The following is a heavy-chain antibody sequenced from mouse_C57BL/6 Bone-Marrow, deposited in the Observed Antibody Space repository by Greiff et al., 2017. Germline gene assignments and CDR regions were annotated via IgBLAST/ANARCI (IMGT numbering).Heavy chain of an antibody. D-gene: IGHD2-4*01. CDR2: ISDGGSYT. V-gene: IGHV5-4*01. J-gene: IGHJ2*01. CDR3: ARDGPIYYDYFDY. CDR1: GFTFSSYA. Sequence: EVTVVESGGGLVKPGGSLKLSCAASGFTFSSYAMSWVRQTPEKRLEWVATISDGGSYTYYPDNVKGRFTISRDNAKNNLYLQMSHLKSEYTAIYYCARDGPIYYDYFDYGGQGTTLTVSS.